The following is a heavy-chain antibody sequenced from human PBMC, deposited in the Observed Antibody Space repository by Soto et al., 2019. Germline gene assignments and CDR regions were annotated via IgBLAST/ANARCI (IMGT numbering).Heavy chain of an antibody. J-gene: IGHJ5*02. V-gene: IGHV1-69*06. D-gene: IGHD2-8*01. Sequence: SVKVSCKASGGTFSSYAISWVRQAPGQGLEWMGGIIPIFGTANYAQKFQGRVTITADKSTSTAYMELSSLRSEDTAVYYCAREVVPTDWFDPWGQGTLVTASS. CDR3: AREVVPTDWFDP. CDR1: GGTFSSYA. CDR2: IIPIFGTA.